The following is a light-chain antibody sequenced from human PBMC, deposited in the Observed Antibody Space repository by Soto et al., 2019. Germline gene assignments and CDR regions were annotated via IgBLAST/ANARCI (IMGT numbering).Light chain of an antibody. CDR1: QSVSSSY. J-gene: IGKJ4*01. CDR3: QQYGSSPRGT. CDR2: VAS. Sequence: EIVLTQSPGTLSLSPGERATLSCRASQSVSSSYLAWYQQKPGQAPRLLIYVASSRATGIPDRFSGSGSGTDFTLTISRLEPEDFAVYYCQQYGSSPRGTFGGGTKVEIK. V-gene: IGKV3-20*01.